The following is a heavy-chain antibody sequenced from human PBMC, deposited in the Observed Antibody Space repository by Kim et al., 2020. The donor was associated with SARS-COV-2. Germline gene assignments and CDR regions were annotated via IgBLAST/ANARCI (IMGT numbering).Heavy chain of an antibody. CDR3: ARDEGYCSF. D-gene: IGHD2-15*01. Sequence: NTNYAQKLQGRVTMTTDTATSTAYMELRSLRSDDTAVYYCARDEGYCSFWGQGTLVTVSS. V-gene: IGHV1-18*01. CDR2: NT. J-gene: IGHJ4*02.